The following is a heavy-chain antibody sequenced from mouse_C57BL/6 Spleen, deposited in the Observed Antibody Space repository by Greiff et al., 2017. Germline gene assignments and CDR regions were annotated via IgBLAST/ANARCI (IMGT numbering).Heavy chain of an antibody. CDR1: GYTFTSYG. V-gene: IGHV1-81*01. CDR2: IYPRSGNT. CDR3: ARYYDGYYYWCAY. Sequence: QVQLQQSGAELARPGASVKLSCKASGYTFTSYGISWVKQRTGQGLEWIGEIYPRSGNTYYNEKFKGKATLTADKSSSTAYMELRSLTSEDSAVYFCARYYDGYYYWCAYWGQGTLVTVSA. D-gene: IGHD2-3*01. J-gene: IGHJ3*01.